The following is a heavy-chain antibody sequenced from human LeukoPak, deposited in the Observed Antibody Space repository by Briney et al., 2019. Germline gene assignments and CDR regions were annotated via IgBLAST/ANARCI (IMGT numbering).Heavy chain of an antibody. CDR1: GGTFSSYA. J-gene: IGHJ6*04. CDR2: VIPIFGTA. Sequence: SVKVSCKASGGTFSSYAISWVRQAPGQGLEWMGGVIPIFGTANYAQKFQGRVTITADESTSTAYMELSSLRSEDTAVYYCARAGVYSSSWHLRSVDYYYGMDVWGKGTTVTVSS. D-gene: IGHD6-13*01. V-gene: IGHV1-69*13. CDR3: ARAGVYSSSWHLRSVDYYYGMDV.